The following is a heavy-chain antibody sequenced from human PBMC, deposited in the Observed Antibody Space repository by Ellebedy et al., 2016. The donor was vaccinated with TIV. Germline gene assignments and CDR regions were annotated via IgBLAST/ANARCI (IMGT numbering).Heavy chain of an antibody. V-gene: IGHV3-23*01. CDR2: ITGSAGNT. J-gene: IGHJ4*02. CDR1: GFTFGTCA. Sequence: GESLKISCAASGFTFGTCAMTWVRQRPGTGLEWVSTITGSAGNTYYADSVKGRFIISRDNSKSTLHLQMNSLTAEDSAIYYCVKDMYCASLWYFDHWGQGTQVTVSS. CDR3: VKDMYCASLWYFDH. D-gene: IGHD2-15*01.